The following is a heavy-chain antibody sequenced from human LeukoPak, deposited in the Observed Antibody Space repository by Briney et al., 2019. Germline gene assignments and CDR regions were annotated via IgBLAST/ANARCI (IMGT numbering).Heavy chain of an antibody. D-gene: IGHD3-22*01. Sequence: PSETLSLTSAVSGGSITSAGYSWSWIRQPPGKGLEWIGYIYHSGSTYYNPSLKSRVTISVDRSKNQFSLKLSSVTAADTAVYYCARVCNYYDSSGYYRFDPWGQGTLVTVSS. CDR3: ARVCNYYDSSGYYRFDP. CDR2: IYHSGST. J-gene: IGHJ5*02. V-gene: IGHV4-30-2*01. CDR1: GGSITSAGYS.